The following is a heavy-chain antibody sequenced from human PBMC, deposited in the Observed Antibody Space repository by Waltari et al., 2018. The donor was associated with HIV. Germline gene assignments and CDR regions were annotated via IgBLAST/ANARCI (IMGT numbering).Heavy chain of an antibody. V-gene: IGHV1-3*01. CDR3: ARGLGGNVWFGEGDWFDP. J-gene: IGHJ5*02. Sequence: QVQLVQSGAEVKKPGASVKVSCKASGYTFTSYAMHWVRQAPGQRLEWMGWINAGNGNTKYSQKFQGRVTITRDTSASTAYMELSSLRSEDTAVYYCARGLGGNVWFGEGDWFDPWGQGTLVTVSS. CDR1: GYTFTSYA. D-gene: IGHD3-10*01. CDR2: INAGNGNT.